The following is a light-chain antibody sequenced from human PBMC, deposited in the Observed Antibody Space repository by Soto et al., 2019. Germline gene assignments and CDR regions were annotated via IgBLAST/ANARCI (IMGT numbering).Light chain of an antibody. CDR3: AAWDASLSGVV. V-gene: IGLV1-47*01. Sequence: QSVLSQPPSASGTPGQRVTISCSGSSSNIGSNYVYWYQQLPGTAPTLLIYRNNQRPSGVPDRFSGSKSGPSASLAISGLQDEDEADYYCAAWDASLSGVVFGGGTKLTVL. CDR1: SSNIGSNY. J-gene: IGLJ2*01. CDR2: RNN.